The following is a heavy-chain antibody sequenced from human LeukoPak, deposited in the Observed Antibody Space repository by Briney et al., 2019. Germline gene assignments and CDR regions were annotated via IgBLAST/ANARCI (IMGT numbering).Heavy chain of an antibody. D-gene: IGHD3-22*01. V-gene: IGHV3-30*02. CDR1: GFTFSNYG. Sequence: GGSLRLSCAASGFTFSNYGMHWVRQAPGKGLEWVAFIRYDGSNKYYADSVKGRFTISRDNSKNTLYLQMNSLRAEDTAVYYCARARYDSSGYYPILDYWGQGTLVTVSS. CDR2: IRYDGSNK. J-gene: IGHJ4*02. CDR3: ARARYDSSGYYPILDY.